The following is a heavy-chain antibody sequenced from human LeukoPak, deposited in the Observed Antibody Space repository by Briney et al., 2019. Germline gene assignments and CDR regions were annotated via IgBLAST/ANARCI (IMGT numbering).Heavy chain of an antibody. CDR3: ARRGGYYGSGSYYISSFPFDP. Sequence: SETLSLTCTVSGYSISSGYYWGWIRQPPGKGLEWIGSIYHSGSTYYNPSLKSRVTISVDTSKNQFSLKLSSVTAADTAVYYCARRGGYYGSGSYYISSFPFDPWGQGTLVTVSS. V-gene: IGHV4-38-2*02. CDR1: GYSISSGYY. D-gene: IGHD3-10*01. J-gene: IGHJ5*02. CDR2: IYHSGST.